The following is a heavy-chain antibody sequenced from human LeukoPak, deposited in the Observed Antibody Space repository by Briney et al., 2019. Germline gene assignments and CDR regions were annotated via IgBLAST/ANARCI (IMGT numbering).Heavy chain of an antibody. J-gene: IGHJ4*02. Sequence: GGSLRLSCAASGFTFSSYEMNWVRQAPGKGLEWVSYISSSGSTIYYADSVKGRFTISRDNAKNSLYLQMNSLRAEDTAVYYCARDRRNYDFWSGYHGYYFDYWGQGTLVTVSS. D-gene: IGHD3-3*01. CDR2: ISSSGSTI. V-gene: IGHV3-48*03. CDR1: GFTFSSYE. CDR3: ARDRRNYDFWSGYHGYYFDY.